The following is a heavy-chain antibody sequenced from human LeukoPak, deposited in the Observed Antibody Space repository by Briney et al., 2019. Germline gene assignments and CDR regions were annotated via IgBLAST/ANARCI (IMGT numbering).Heavy chain of an antibody. CDR2: INPNSGNT. Sequence: ASVKVSCKASGYTFTGYYMHWVRQAPGQGLEWMGWINPNSGNTGYAQKFQGRVTITRNTSISTAYMELSSLRSEDTAVYYCARGGGSSWERLFDIWGQGTMVTVSS. D-gene: IGHD6-13*01. CDR1: GYTFTGYY. V-gene: IGHV1-8*03. CDR3: ARGGGSSWERLFDI. J-gene: IGHJ3*02.